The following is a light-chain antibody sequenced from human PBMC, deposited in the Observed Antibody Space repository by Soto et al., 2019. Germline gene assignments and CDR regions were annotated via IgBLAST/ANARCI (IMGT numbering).Light chain of an antibody. CDR2: GAS. J-gene: IGKJ2*01. CDR1: QSVSSGY. CDR3: QQYGISQNT. V-gene: IGKV3-20*01. Sequence: ETVITQSPGTLSLSSGERATLSCRASQSVSSGYLAWYQQKPGQAPRLLIFGASNRATGIPDRFTGSGSGTDFTLTISRLEPEDFAVYYCQQYGISQNTFGQGTKLEIK.